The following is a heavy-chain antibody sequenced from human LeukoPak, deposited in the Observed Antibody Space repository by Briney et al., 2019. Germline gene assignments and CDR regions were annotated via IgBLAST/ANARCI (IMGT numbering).Heavy chain of an antibody. D-gene: IGHD5-12*01. Sequence: NPSETLSLTCAVYGRSFSGYYWSSIRQPPGKGLEWIGEINHSGSTNYNPSLKSRVTISVDTSKNQFSLKLSSVTAADTAVYYCARGRRNVDIVATILSSSSPYSSSWYFDYWGQGTLVTVSS. CDR2: INHSGST. V-gene: IGHV4-34*01. CDR1: GRSFSGYY. J-gene: IGHJ4*02. CDR3: ARGRRNVDIVATILSSSSPYSSSWYFDY.